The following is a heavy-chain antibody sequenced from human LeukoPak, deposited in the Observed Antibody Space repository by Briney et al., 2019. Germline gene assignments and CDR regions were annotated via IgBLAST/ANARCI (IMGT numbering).Heavy chain of an antibody. J-gene: IGHJ4*02. D-gene: IGHD6-13*01. V-gene: IGHV3-30-3*01. Sequence: PGGSLRLSCAASGFSFSRYTINWVRQAPGKGLEWVAVISYDGSNKYYADSVKGRFTISRDNSKNTLYLQMNSLRAEDTAVYYCARDQQQIDYYFDYWGQGTLVTVSS. CDR3: ARDQQQIDYYFDY. CDR1: GFSFSRYT. CDR2: ISYDGSNK.